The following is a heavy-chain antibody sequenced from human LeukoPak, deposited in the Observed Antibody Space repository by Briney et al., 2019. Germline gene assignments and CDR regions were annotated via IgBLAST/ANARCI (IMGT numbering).Heavy chain of an antibody. CDR2: NSEGGGA. Sequence: GGCLRLAWAAVGITGGNNWADSVRPGPRNWIVWISCNSEGGGAFYADSVKGRFTVSSDNAKNTLYLQMNSLGAEETAVFYCARDVPHNWFDTWGQGTLVTVSS. CDR1: GITGGNNW. V-gene: IGHV3-74*01. J-gene: IGHJ5*02. CDR3: ARDVPHNWFDT.